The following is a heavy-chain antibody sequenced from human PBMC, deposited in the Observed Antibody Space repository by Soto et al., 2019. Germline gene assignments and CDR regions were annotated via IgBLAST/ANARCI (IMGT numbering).Heavy chain of an antibody. CDR1: GGTFSSYA. V-gene: IGHV1-69*12. CDR3: ARDRRIAVAGTEFDP. CDR2: IIPIFGTA. Sequence: QVQLVQSGAEVKKPGSSVKVSCKASGGTFSSYAISWVRQAPGQGLEWMGGIIPIFGTANYAQKFQGRVTITADESTSTASMELSSLRSEDTAVYYCARDRRIAVAGTEFDPWGKGTLVTVSS. D-gene: IGHD6-19*01. J-gene: IGHJ5*02.